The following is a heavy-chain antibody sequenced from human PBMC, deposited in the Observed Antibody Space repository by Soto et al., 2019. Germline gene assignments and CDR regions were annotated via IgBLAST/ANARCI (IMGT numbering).Heavy chain of an antibody. J-gene: IGHJ4*02. CDR3: AGDSIAAAAGGFLIDY. CDR2: IWYDGSNK. D-gene: IGHD6-13*01. V-gene: IGHV3-33*01. CDR1: GFTFSSYG. Sequence: GGSLRLSCAASGFTFSSYGMHWVRQAPGKGLEWVAVIWYDGSNKYYADSVKGRFTISRDNSKNTLYLQMNSLRAEDTAVYYCAGDSIAAAAGGFLIDYWGQGTLVTVSS.